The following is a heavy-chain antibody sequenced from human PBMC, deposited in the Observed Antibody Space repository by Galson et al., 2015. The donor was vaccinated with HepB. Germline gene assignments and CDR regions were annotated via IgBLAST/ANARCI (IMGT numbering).Heavy chain of an antibody. CDR2: INWNGGST. J-gene: IGHJ4*02. D-gene: IGHD5-18*01. V-gene: IGHV3-20*04. Sequence: SLRLSCAASGFTFDDYGMSWVRQAPGKGLEWVPGINWNGGSTGYADSVKGRFTISRDNAKNSLYLQMNSLRAEDTALYYCARNGGYSGGSGYFDYWGQGTLVTVSS. CDR3: ARNGGYSGGSGYFDY. CDR1: GFTFDDYG.